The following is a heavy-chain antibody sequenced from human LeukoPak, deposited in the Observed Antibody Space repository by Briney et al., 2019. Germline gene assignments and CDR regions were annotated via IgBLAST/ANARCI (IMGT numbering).Heavy chain of an antibody. CDR3: ARGPSRYYDISDGMDV. Sequence: PSETLSLTCAVYGGSFSGYYWSWIRQPPGKGLEWVGEINHSGSTNYNPSLKSGVTISVDTSKSQFSPKLSSVTAADTAVYYCARGPSRYYDISDGMDVWGQGTTVTVSS. CDR2: INHSGST. D-gene: IGHD3-9*01. J-gene: IGHJ6*02. CDR1: GGSFSGYY. V-gene: IGHV4-34*01.